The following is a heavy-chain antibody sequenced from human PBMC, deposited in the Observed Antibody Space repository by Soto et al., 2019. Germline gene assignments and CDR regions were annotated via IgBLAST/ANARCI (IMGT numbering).Heavy chain of an antibody. Sequence: GGSLRLSCAASGFTFSVYTMNWVRQVPGKGLQWVCGIFGSGGGIQYADSVRGRFTVSRDNSKNTLYLQMDSLRTEDTAVYYCAKDLTANNDKCEPFDVWGQGTEVTVSS. CDR1: GFTFSVYT. J-gene: IGHJ3*01. CDR3: AKDLTANNDKCEPFDV. CDR2: IFGSGGGI. V-gene: IGHV3-23*01. D-gene: IGHD3-22*01.